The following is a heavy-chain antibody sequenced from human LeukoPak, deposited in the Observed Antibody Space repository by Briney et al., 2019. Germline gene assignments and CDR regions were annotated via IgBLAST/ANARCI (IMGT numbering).Heavy chain of an antibody. J-gene: IGHJ4*02. Sequence: GGSLRLSCAASGCTFSSYGMPWVRQAPGKGLEWVAVTSYDGSNKYYADSVKGRFTISRDNSKNTLYLQMNSLRAEDTAVYYCAKDRGGNTDHYFDYWGQGTLVTVSS. CDR2: TSYDGSNK. CDR1: GCTFSSYG. V-gene: IGHV3-30*18. D-gene: IGHD4-23*01. CDR3: AKDRGGNTDHYFDY.